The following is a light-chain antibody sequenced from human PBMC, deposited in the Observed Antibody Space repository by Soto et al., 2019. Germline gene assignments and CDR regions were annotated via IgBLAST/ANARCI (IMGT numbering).Light chain of an antibody. V-gene: IGLV2-14*01. J-gene: IGLJ2*01. CDR3: SSYTTSSTLDVV. CDR1: SSDVGGYTY. CDR2: DVS. Sequence: QSALTQPASVSGSPGQSITISCTATSSDVGGYTYVSWYQQHPGKAPKLMIYDVSNRPSGVSNRFSGSKSGNTASLTISGLQAEDEADYYCSSYTTSSTLDVVFGGGTKLTVL.